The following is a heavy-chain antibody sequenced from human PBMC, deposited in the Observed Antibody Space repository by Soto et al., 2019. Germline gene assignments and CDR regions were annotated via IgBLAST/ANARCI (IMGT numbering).Heavy chain of an antibody. CDR2: ISSSSSYI. CDR3: ARDDSGWYGTQWFDP. V-gene: IGHV3-21*01. J-gene: IGHJ5*02. D-gene: IGHD6-19*01. CDR1: GVNFGSYS. Sequence: PQRVSCAAAGVNFGSYSGNWIRQATGKGLEWVSSISSSSSYIYYADSVKGRFTISRDNAKNSLYLQMNSLRAEDTAVYYCARDDSGWYGTQWFDPWGQGTLVTVSS.